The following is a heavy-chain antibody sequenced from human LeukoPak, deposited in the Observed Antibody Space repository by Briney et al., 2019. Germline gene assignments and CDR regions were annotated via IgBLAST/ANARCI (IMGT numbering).Heavy chain of an antibody. CDR2: ISYDGSNK. Sequence: GGSLRLSCAASGFTFSSYGMHWVRQAPGKGLEWVAVISYDGSNKYYADSVKGRFSISRDNSRNTLYLQMNGLRAEDTAVYYCAKGFTGMDFWGQGSLVTVSS. J-gene: IGHJ4*02. V-gene: IGHV3-30*18. CDR3: AKGFTGMDF. D-gene: IGHD3-16*01. CDR1: GFTFSSYG.